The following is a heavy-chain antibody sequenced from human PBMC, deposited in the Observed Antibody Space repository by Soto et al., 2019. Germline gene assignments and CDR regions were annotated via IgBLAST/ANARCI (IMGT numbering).Heavy chain of an antibody. V-gene: IGHV1-46*01. D-gene: IGHD2-15*01. J-gene: IGHJ1*01. CDR1: VYLFTPYY. CDR3: AREANCSDGVCYSEYFQR. CDR2: VNPSGGST. Sequence: SVKVSCTASVYLFTPYYMHLVRQAPGQGLEWMGVVNPSGGSTNYAQRFQGRITMTRDTSTSTVYMDLKSLTPEDTAVCYCAREANCSDGVCYSEYFQRWGQGTLVTVSS.